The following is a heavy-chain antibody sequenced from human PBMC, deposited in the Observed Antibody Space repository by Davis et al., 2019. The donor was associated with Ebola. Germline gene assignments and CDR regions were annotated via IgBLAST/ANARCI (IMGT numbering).Heavy chain of an antibody. CDR2: ISGSGGST. CDR1: GFTFSSYA. D-gene: IGHD4-17*01. J-gene: IGHJ4*02. CDR3: AKDRGYDYGDYFNY. V-gene: IGHV3-23*01. Sequence: GESLKISCAASGFTFSSYAMSWVRQAPGKGLEWVSAISGSGGSTYYADSVKGRFTISRDNSKNTLYLQMNRLRAEDTALYYCAKDRGYDYGDYFNYWGQGVLVTVSS.